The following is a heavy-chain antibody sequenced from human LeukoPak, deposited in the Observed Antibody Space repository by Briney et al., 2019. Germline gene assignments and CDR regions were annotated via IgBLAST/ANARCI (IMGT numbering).Heavy chain of an antibody. Sequence: GGSLRLSCAASGFTVSTYYMTWVRQAPGKGLECVSVIYSGCSTYYADSVKGRFTVSRDNSKNTLYLQMNSLRAEDTAMYYCARGLGYCTSTTCLLPFDYWGQGTLVTVSS. CDR3: ARGLGYCTSTTCLLPFDY. CDR1: GFTVSTYY. CDR2: IYSGCST. V-gene: IGHV3-53*01. J-gene: IGHJ4*02. D-gene: IGHD2-2*01.